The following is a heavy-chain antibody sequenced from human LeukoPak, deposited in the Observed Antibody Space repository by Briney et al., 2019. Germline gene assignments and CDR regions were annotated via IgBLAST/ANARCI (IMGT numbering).Heavy chain of an antibody. CDR3: AKDTGWYGGLDY. CDR1: GFTVSNNY. CDR2: IHSGGTT. D-gene: IGHD6-19*01. Sequence: GGSLRLSCAASGFTVSNNYMSWVRQAPGKGLEWVSVIHSGGTTNYADSVQGRFTISRDNSKTTVYLHMNSLRAEDTAVYYCAKDTGWYGGLDYWGQGTLVTVSS. J-gene: IGHJ4*02. V-gene: IGHV3-53*01.